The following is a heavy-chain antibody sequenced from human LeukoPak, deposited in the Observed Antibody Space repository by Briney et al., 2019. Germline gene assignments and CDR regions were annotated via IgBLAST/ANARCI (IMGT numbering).Heavy chain of an antibody. J-gene: IGHJ3*02. V-gene: IGHV1-2*02. CDR2: INPNSGGP. CDR1: VYTFTGYY. D-gene: IGHD6-19*01. Sequence: GASVKVSCKASVYTFTGYYMHWVRQAPGQGLEWMGWINPNSGGPNYTQKFQGRVTMTRDTSISTAYMELSRLKSDDTAVYYCARTLEWLAPRDAFDIWGQGTMVTVSS. CDR3: ARTLEWLAPRDAFDI.